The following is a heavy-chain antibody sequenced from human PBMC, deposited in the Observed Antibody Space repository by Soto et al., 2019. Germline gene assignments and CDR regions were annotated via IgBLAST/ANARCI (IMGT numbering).Heavy chain of an antibody. CDR2: ISYDGSNK. Sequence: PGGSLRLSXAASGFTFSSYGMHWVRQAPGKGLEWVAVISYDGSNKYYADSVKGRFTISRDNSKNTLYLQMNSLRAEDTAVYYCAKVVVNRDYYYYYGMDVWGRGTTVTVSS. D-gene: IGHD3-22*01. V-gene: IGHV3-30*18. CDR1: GFTFSSYG. J-gene: IGHJ6*02. CDR3: AKVVVNRDYYYYYGMDV.